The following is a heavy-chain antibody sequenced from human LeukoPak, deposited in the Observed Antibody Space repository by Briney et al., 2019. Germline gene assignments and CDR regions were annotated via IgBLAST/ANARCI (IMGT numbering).Heavy chain of an antibody. V-gene: IGHV3-21*01. CDR3: APQTADTAMVGYFQH. J-gene: IGHJ1*01. CDR1: GFTFSSYS. CDR2: ISSSSSYI. D-gene: IGHD5-18*01. Sequence: GGSLRLSCAASGFTFSSYSMNWVRQAPGKGLEWVSSISSSSSYIYYADSVKGRFTISRDNAKNSLYLQMNSLRAEDTAVYYCAPQTADTAMVGYFQHWGQGTLVTVSS.